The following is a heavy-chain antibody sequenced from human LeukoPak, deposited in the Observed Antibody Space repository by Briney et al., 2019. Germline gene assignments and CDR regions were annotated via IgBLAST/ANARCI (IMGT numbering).Heavy chain of an antibody. Sequence: SVKVSCKASGGTFSSYAISWVRQAPGQGLEWMGGIIPIFGAANYAQKFQGRVTITADESTSTAYMELSSLRSEDTAVYYCARDGGYSSSWYFDYWGQGTLVTVSS. CDR1: GGTFSSYA. CDR2: IIPIFGAA. D-gene: IGHD6-13*01. CDR3: ARDGGYSSSWYFDY. V-gene: IGHV1-69*13. J-gene: IGHJ4*02.